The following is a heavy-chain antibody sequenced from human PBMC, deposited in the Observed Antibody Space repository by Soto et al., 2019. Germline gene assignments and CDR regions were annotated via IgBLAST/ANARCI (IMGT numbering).Heavy chain of an antibody. D-gene: IGHD3-9*01. Sequence: SETLSLTCTVSGGSISSSSYYWGWIRQPPGKGLEWIGSIYYSGSTYYNPSLKSRVTISVDTSKNQFSLKLSSVTAADTAVYYCARGLRYGHYYYGMDVWGQG. J-gene: IGHJ6*02. V-gene: IGHV4-39*01. CDR3: ARGLRYGHYYYGMDV. CDR1: GGSISSSSYY. CDR2: IYYSGST.